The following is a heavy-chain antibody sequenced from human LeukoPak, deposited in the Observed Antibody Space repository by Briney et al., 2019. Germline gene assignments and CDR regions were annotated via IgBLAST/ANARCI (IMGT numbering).Heavy chain of an antibody. J-gene: IGHJ4*02. V-gene: IGHV3-48*03. Sequence: PGGSLRLSCAASGFTFSSYEMNWGRQAPGKGLEWVSYISSSGSTIYYADSVKGRFTISRDNAKKSLNLQMNSLRAEDTAVYYCARWGYSSGGGSYYFDYWGQGTLVTVSS. D-gene: IGHD5-18*01. CDR1: GFTFSSYE. CDR2: ISSSGSTI. CDR3: ARWGYSSGGGSYYFDY.